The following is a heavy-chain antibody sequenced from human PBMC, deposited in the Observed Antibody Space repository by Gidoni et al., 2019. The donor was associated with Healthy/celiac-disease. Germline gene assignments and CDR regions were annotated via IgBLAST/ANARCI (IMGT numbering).Heavy chain of an antibody. D-gene: IGHD3-16*02. CDR2: ISGNSGSI. CDR1: GFTFDDYA. Sequence: EVQLVESGGGLVQPGRSLRLSCAASGFTFDDYAMHLVRQAPGKGLEWVSCISGNSGSIGYADSVKGRFTISRDNAKNSLYLQMNSLRAEDTALYYCAKLGAARRNYVWGSYRPIDYWGQGTLVTVSS. J-gene: IGHJ4*02. V-gene: IGHV3-9*01. CDR3: AKLGAARRNYVWGSYRPIDY.